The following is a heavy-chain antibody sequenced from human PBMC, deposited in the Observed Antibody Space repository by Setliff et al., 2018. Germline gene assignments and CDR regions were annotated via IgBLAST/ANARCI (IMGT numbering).Heavy chain of an antibody. CDR1: GFTFSSYS. V-gene: IGHV3-48*01. J-gene: IGHJ6*03. Sequence: GGSLRLSCAASGFTFSSYSMNWVRQAPGKGLEWVSYISSSSSTIYYADSVKGRFTISRDNAKNSLYLQMNSLGAVDTAVYYCARGPTIFGAIYYMDVWGKGTTVTVSS. D-gene: IGHD3-3*01. CDR3: ARGPTIFGAIYYMDV. CDR2: ISSSSSTI.